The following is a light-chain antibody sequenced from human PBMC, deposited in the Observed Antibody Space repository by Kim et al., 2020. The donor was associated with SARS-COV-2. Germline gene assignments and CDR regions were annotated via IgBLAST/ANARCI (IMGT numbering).Light chain of an antibody. CDR2: AAT. Sequence: DSQMTQSPSSLSASVGDRVTITCRTSQDLNTYMNWYQQKPGKAPKLLISAATSLQDGVPSRFSGNTTGTYFTLTINSLQPDYFATYYCQQSYDTSIFGQGTRLDIK. V-gene: IGKV1-39*01. CDR3: QQSYDTSI. J-gene: IGKJ5*01. CDR1: QDLNTY.